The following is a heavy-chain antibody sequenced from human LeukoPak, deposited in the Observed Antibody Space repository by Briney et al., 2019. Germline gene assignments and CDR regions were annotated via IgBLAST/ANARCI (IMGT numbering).Heavy chain of an antibody. V-gene: IGHV4-34*01. Sequence: SETLSLTCAVYGXSFSGYYWSWIRQPPGKGQEWIGEINHSGSTKYNPSLKSRVTISVDTSKNQFSLKLSSVTAADTAVYYCARKKARRGNYYGSGSYYWFDPWGQGTLVTVSS. D-gene: IGHD3-10*01. J-gene: IGHJ5*02. CDR1: GXSFSGYY. CDR2: INHSGST. CDR3: ARKKARRGNYYGSGSYYWFDP.